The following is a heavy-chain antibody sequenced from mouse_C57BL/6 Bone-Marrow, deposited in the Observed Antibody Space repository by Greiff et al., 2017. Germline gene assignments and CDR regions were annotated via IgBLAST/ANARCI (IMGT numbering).Heavy chain of an antibody. CDR1: GFTFSDYG. CDR2: ISSGSSTI. Sequence: EVQLQQSGGGLVKPGGSLKLSCAASGFTFSDYGMHWVRQAPEKGLEWVAYISSGSSTIDYADTVKGRFTISRDNAKNTLFLQMTSLRSEDTAMYYCARGYYAMDYWGQGTSVTVSS. V-gene: IGHV5-17*01. J-gene: IGHJ4*01. CDR3: ARGYYAMDY.